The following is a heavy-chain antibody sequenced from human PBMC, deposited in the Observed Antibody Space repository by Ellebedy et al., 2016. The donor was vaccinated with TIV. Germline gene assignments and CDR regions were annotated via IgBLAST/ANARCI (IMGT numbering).Heavy chain of an antibody. J-gene: IGHJ4*02. CDR2: IKSKTDGGTT. Sequence: GGSLRLXXTASGFTFGDYAMSWFRQAPGKGLEWVGRIKSKTDGGTTDYAAPVQGRFSISRDDSKNTVYLQMDSLKTEDTAVYYCSTFQHSSGWSWGQGTLVTVSS. CDR1: GFTFGDYA. CDR3: STFQHSSGWS. D-gene: IGHD6-19*01. V-gene: IGHV3-15*01.